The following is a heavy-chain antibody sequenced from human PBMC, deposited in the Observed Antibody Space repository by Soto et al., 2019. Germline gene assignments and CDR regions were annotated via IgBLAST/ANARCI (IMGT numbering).Heavy chain of an antibody. Sequence: SETLSLTCTVSGGSISSYYWSWIRQPPGKGLEWIGYIYYSGSTNYNPSLKSRVTISVDTSKNQFSLKLSSVTAADTAVYYCARLGVVAATLYYYYYMDVWGKGTTVTVSS. CDR3: ARLGVVAATLYYYYYMDV. D-gene: IGHD2-15*01. V-gene: IGHV4-59*08. CDR2: IYYSGST. CDR1: GGSISSYY. J-gene: IGHJ6*03.